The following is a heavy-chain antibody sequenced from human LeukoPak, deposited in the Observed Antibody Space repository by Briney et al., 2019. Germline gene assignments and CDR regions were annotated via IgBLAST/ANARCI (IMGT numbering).Heavy chain of an antibody. J-gene: IGHJ4*02. CDR2: ISYDGSNK. CDR3: ARGGSGWYDPARTYFDY. Sequence: QSGGSLRLSCAASGFTFSSYAMHWVRQAPGKGLEWVAVISYDGSNKYYADSVKGRFTISRDNSKNTLYLQMNSLRAEDTAVYYCARGGSGWYDPARTYFDYWGQGTLVTVSS. D-gene: IGHD6-19*01. V-gene: IGHV3-30-3*01. CDR1: GFTFSSYA.